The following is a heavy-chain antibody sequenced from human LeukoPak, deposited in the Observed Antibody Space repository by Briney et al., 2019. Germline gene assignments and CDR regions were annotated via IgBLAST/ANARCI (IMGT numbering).Heavy chain of an antibody. Sequence: ASVKVSCKASGYTFTGYYMHWVRQATGQRPEWMGWMSPNSGDTGYAQKFQDRVTMTRNTSISTAYMKLSSLRSDDTAVYYCARGPPNWGYDYWGPGTLVTVSS. J-gene: IGHJ4*02. CDR2: MSPNSGDT. CDR1: GYTFTGYY. V-gene: IGHV1-8*02. CDR3: ARGPPNWGYDY. D-gene: IGHD7-27*01.